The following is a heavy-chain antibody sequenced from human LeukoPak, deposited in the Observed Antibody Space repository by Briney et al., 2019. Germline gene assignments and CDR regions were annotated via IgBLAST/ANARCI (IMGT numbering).Heavy chain of an antibody. Sequence: PGGSLRLSCAASGFTFSSYAMHWVRQAPGKGLEYVSAISSNGGSTYYANSVKGRFTISRDNSKNTLYLQMGSLRAEDMAVYYCARGRYFEECYFDYWGQGTLVTVSS. CDR1: GFTFSSYA. CDR2: ISSNGGST. J-gene: IGHJ4*02. CDR3: ARGRYFEECYFDY. V-gene: IGHV3-64*01. D-gene: IGHD3-9*01.